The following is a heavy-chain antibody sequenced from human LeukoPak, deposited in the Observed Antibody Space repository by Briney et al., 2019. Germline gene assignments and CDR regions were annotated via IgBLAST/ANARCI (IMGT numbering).Heavy chain of an antibody. D-gene: IGHD3-16*01. CDR1: GFTFSSYA. CDR3: ARWGDNKILDY. CDR2: ISVSGGTT. J-gene: IGHJ4*02. V-gene: IGHV3-23*01. Sequence: GGSLRLSCAASGFTFSSYAMSWVCQAPGKGLEWVSAISVSGGTTYYADSVKGRFTVSRDNSKNTLYLQMNSLRAEDTAVYYCARWGDNKILDYWGQGTLVTVSS.